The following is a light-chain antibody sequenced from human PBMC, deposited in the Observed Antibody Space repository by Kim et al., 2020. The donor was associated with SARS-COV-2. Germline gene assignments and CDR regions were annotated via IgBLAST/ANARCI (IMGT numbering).Light chain of an antibody. CDR3: NSRDSNDNVV. J-gene: IGLJ2*01. V-gene: IGLV3-19*01. CDR1: SLRSYY. Sequence: SSELTQDPAVSVALGQTVSITCQGDSLRSYYATWYQQKPGQAPILGIYGKNNRPSGIPDRFSGSSSGNTASLTITGTQAGDEADYYCNSRDSNDNVVFGGGTQLTVL. CDR2: GKN.